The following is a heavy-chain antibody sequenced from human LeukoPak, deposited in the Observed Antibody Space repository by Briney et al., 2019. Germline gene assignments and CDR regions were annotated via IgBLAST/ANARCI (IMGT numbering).Heavy chain of an antibody. V-gene: IGHV3-11*01. CDR3: AKETGRGLTGYYGVDY. J-gene: IGHJ4*02. CDR1: GFTFSDYY. CDR2: ISSSGSTI. Sequence: GGSLRLSCAASGFTFSDYYMSWIRQAPGKGLEWVSYISSSGSTIYYADSVKGRFTISRDNAKNSLYLQMNSLRAEDTAVYYCAKETGRGLTGYYGVDYWGQGTLVTVSS. D-gene: IGHD3-9*01.